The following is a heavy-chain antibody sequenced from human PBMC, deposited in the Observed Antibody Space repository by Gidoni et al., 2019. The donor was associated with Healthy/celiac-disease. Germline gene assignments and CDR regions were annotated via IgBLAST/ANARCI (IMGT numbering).Heavy chain of an antibody. CDR1: GFTFSSYS. J-gene: IGHJ4*02. CDR3: ARDLIAVAGYDY. CDR2: IRSSSSYI. D-gene: IGHD6-19*01. V-gene: IGHV3-21*01. Sequence: EVQLVESGGGLVKPGGSLRLSCAASGFTFSSYSMNWVRQAPGKGLEWVSSIRSSSSYIYYADSVKGRFTISRDNAKNSLYLQMNSLRAEDTAVYYCARDLIAVAGYDYWGQGTLVTVSS.